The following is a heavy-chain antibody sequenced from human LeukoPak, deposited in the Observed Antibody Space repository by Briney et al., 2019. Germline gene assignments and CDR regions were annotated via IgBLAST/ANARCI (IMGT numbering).Heavy chain of an antibody. J-gene: IGHJ3*02. Sequence: GASVKVSCKASGYTFTSYGISWVRQAPGQGLEWMGWISAYNGNTNCAQTLQGRVTMTTDTSTTTAYMELRSLRSDATAVYYYSRETYSNFDAFDIWGQGTMVTVSS. CDR3: SRETYSNFDAFDI. CDR1: GYTFTSYG. V-gene: IGHV1-18*01. CDR2: ISAYNGNT. D-gene: IGHD4-11*01.